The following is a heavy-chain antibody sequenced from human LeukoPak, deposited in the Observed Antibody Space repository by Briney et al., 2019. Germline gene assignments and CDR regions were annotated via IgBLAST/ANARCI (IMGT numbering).Heavy chain of an antibody. J-gene: IGHJ4*02. Sequence: SETLSLTCTVSGGSISSYYWSWIRQPPGKGLEWIGYIYYTGTTNYNPSLKSRVTISVDTSKNQFSLKLSSVTAADTAVYYCARFNVWGAFDIWGQGTLVTVSS. V-gene: IGHV4-59*01. D-gene: IGHD3-16*01. CDR2: IYYTGTT. CDR1: GGSISSYY. CDR3: ARFNVWGAFDI.